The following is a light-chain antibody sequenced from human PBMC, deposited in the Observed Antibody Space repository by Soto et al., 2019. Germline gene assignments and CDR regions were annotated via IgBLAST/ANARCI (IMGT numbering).Light chain of an antibody. J-gene: IGLJ1*01. Sequence: QSVLTQPPSVSAASGQKVTISCSGSSSNIGNNYVSWYQQLSGTAPKLLIYDNNKRPSGIPDRFSGSKSGTSATLGITGLQTGDEADYYCGTWYSSLSAYVFGTGTKVTVL. CDR3: GTWYSSLSAYV. CDR1: SSNIGNNY. CDR2: DNN. V-gene: IGLV1-51*01.